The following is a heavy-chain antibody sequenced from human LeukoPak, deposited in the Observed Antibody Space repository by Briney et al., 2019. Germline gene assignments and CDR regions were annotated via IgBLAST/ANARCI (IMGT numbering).Heavy chain of an antibody. J-gene: IGHJ6*02. Sequence: PSETLSLTCTVSGGSVTYTNYYWGWIRQPPGKGLEWIGYIYYSGSTYYNPSLKSRVTMSVDTSKNQFSLKLSSVTAVDTAVYYCARTSSGSYRYYYYGMDVWGQGTTVTVSS. CDR2: IYYSGST. D-gene: IGHD1-26*01. CDR3: ARTSSGSYRYYYYGMDV. CDR1: GGSVTYTNYY. V-gene: IGHV4-39*07.